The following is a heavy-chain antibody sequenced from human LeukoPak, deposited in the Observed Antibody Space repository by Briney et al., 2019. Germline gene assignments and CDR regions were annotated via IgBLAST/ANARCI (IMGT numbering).Heavy chain of an antibody. Sequence: GGSLRLSCAASGFTFSSYSMNWVRQAPGKGLEWVSSISSSSSYIYYADSVKGRFTISRDNAKKSLYLQVNSLRAEDTAVYYCARAAPTRTLIGSGADYWGQGTLVTVSS. J-gene: IGHJ4*02. CDR1: GFTFSSYS. D-gene: IGHD3-22*01. CDR3: ARAAPTRTLIGSGADY. CDR2: ISSSSSYI. V-gene: IGHV3-21*01.